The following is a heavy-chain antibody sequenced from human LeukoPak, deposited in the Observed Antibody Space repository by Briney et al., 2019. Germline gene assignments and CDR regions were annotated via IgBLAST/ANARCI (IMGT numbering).Heavy chain of an antibody. CDR3: TRHRGIYWLFDS. CDR2: ISYSGRT. J-gene: IGHJ4*02. V-gene: IGHV4-59*08. D-gene: IGHD2-8*02. Sequence: SETLSLTCTDSGGSFSSDYWSWIRQPPGKELEWSGYISYSGRTTYNPSLKSRVSILVDPSSRRLSLSLASVTAADTAVYYCTRHRGIYWLFDSWGRGTLVTVSS. CDR1: GGSFSSDY.